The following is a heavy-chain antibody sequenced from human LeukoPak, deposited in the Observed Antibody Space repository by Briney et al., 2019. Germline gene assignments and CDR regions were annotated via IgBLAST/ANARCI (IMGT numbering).Heavy chain of an antibody. Sequence: GGSLRLSCAASGFTFSNYGMHWVRQAPGKGLDWVAVISFDANNKYYADSVKGRFTISRDDSKNTLYLQMNSLRAEDTAVYYCARWGYSYGSTNYWYFDLWGRGTLVTVSS. J-gene: IGHJ2*01. D-gene: IGHD5-18*01. CDR2: ISFDANNK. V-gene: IGHV3-30*03. CDR1: GFTFSNYG. CDR3: ARWGYSYGSTNYWYFDL.